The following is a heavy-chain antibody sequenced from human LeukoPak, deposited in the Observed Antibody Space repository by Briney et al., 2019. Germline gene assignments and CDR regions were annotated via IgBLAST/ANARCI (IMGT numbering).Heavy chain of an antibody. D-gene: IGHD3-22*01. CDR2: IIPLFGTP. J-gene: IGHJ4*02. CDR1: GGTFSRYG. CDR3: AREWNYESSGYFYYY. V-gene: IGHV1-69*13. Sequence: ASVKVSCKASGGTFSRYGISWVRQAPGQGLEWMGGIIPLFGTPNYAQKFQGRVTITADESTSIAYMEQSSLRFEDTAVYYCAREWNYESSGYFYYYWGQGTLVTVSS.